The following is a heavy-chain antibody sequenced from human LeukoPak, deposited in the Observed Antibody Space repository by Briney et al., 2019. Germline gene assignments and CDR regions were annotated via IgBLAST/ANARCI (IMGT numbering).Heavy chain of an antibody. D-gene: IGHD4-23*01. CDR3: ARGHYGGNRYFDI. J-gene: IGHJ4*02. V-gene: IGHV1-8*01. CDR2: IHPNSGKT. CDR1: GYTCRSYE. Sequence: ASVKVSCKASGYTCRSYEIDWVRQAPGQGLEWVGWIHPNSGKTGYAQKFQGRVTMTRDTSTETAFMELSSLKFDDTAIFYCARGHYGGNRYFDIWGQGTLVTVSS.